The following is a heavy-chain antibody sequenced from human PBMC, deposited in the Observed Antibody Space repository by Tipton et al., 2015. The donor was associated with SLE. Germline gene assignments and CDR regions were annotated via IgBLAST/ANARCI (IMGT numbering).Heavy chain of an antibody. CDR3: ARGPTPVDP. CDR1: GGSVSSGGFY. Sequence: TLSLTCTVSGGSVSSGGFYWSWIRHHPGKGLEWIGYIYYSGTTYYNPSLKSRVAMSLDTSTNQFSLKLASVTAADTAAYYCARGPTPVDPWGQGTLVIVSS. V-gene: IGHV4-31*03. CDR2: IYYSGTT. J-gene: IGHJ5*02.